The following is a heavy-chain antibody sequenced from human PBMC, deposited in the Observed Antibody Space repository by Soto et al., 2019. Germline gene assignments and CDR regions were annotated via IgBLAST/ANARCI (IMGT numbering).Heavy chain of an antibody. V-gene: IGHV4-4*02. CDR3: ARQITYYYGSGSYYNSLWFYP. CDR2: MSQSGTT. D-gene: IGHD3-10*01. Sequence: PSETLSLTCAVSGDSITSSHWWSWVRQPPGKGLEWIGEMSQSGTTNYSPSLKSRVTILLDMSKNQFSLELNSVTAADTAVYYCARQITYYYGSGSYYNSLWFYPWGQGTLVTVSS. J-gene: IGHJ5*02. CDR1: GDSITSSHW.